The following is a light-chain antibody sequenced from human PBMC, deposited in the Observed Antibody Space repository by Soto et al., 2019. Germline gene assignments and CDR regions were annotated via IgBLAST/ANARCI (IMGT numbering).Light chain of an antibody. Sequence: QSVLTQPPSASGSPGQSVTISCTGTSSHVGGYKFVSWYQQHPGKAPKLIIYEVTQRPSGVPDRFSASKSGDTASLTVSGLRAEDEADYYCASYAGSNMGVFGSGTKLTVL. CDR3: ASYAGSNMGV. V-gene: IGLV2-8*01. J-gene: IGLJ1*01. CDR2: EVT. CDR1: SSHVGGYKF.